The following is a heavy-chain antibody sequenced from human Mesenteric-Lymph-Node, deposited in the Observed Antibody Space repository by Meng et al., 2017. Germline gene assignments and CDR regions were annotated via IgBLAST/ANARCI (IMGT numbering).Heavy chain of an antibody. D-gene: IGHD3-9*01. Sequence: SVKVSCKASGGTFSSYAISWVRQATGQGLEWMGGIIPISGTANYAQKFQGRVTITADESTSTAYMELSSLRSEDTAVYYGARDYSYDIWTGYYKTGYYGMDVWGQGTTVTVSS. CDR3: ARDYSYDIWTGYYKTGYYGMDV. CDR1: GGTFSSYA. V-gene: IGHV1-69*13. CDR2: IIPISGTA. J-gene: IGHJ6*02.